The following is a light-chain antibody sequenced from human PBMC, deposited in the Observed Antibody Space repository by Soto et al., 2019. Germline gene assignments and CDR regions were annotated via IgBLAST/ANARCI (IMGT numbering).Light chain of an antibody. CDR3: QHYNSYSEA. J-gene: IGKJ1*01. V-gene: IGKV1-5*03. CDR1: QTISSW. Sequence: DIQMTQCPSTVSGSIGDRVTITCRASQTISSWLAWYQQKPGKAPKLLIYKASTLKSGVPSRFSGSGSGTEFTLTISSLQPDDFATYYCQHYNSYSEAFGEGTKVDIK. CDR2: KAS.